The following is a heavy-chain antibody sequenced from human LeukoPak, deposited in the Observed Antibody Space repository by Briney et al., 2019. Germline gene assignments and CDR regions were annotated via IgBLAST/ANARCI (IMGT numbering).Heavy chain of an antibody. D-gene: IGHD3-9*01. CDR3: ARGGTYYDNLTGYYSRSGFDY. CDR2: INPNSGGT. Sequence: ASVTVSCKASGYIFTGNYIHWVRQAPGQGLEWMGWINPNSGGTNYAQKFQGRVTMTRDPPISTVYMELSRLRSDDTAVYYCARGGTYYDNLTGYYSRSGFDYWGQGTRVSVSS. CDR1: GYIFTGNY. V-gene: IGHV1-2*02. J-gene: IGHJ4*02.